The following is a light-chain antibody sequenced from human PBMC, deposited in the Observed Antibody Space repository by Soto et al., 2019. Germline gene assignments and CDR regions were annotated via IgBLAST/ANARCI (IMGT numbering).Light chain of an antibody. V-gene: IGKV1-5*03. J-gene: IGKJ2*01. CDR3: QQYPILIT. Sequence: DIQMTQSPSTLSASVGDRVTITCRASQSINSWLSWYQQKPGKAPKVLIYKASSLESGVPSRFSGSGSGTEFTLTISSLQPDEVAHYYCQQYPILITCGQGTKLEI. CDR2: KAS. CDR1: QSINSW.